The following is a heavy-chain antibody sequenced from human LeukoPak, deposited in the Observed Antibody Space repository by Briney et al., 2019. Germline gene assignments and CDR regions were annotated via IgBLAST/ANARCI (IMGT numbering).Heavy chain of an antibody. CDR3: AKGEVPAVPFDY. V-gene: IGHV3-23*01. CDR2: ISGSGGST. CDR1: GFIFSDHA. J-gene: IGHJ4*02. Sequence: AGGSLRLSCPASGFIFSDHAMNWVRQAPGKGLEWVSAISGSGGSTYYADSVKGRFTISRDNSKNTLYLQMNSLRAEDTAVYYCAKGEVPAVPFDYWGQGTLVTVSS. D-gene: IGHD2-2*01.